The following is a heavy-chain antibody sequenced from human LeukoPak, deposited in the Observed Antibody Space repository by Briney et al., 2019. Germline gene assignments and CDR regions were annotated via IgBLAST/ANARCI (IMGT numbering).Heavy chain of an antibody. CDR3: ASSAGYRSGWRLDY. Sequence: GRSLRLSCAASGFTFSSFELNWVRQAPGKGLEWVSYMGSSGSTIYYADSVRGRFTISRDNAKNSLYLQMNSLRAEDTAVYYCASSAGYRSGWRLDYWGQGTLVTVSS. J-gene: IGHJ4*02. D-gene: IGHD6-19*01. V-gene: IGHV3-48*03. CDR1: GFTFSSFE. CDR2: MGSSGSTI.